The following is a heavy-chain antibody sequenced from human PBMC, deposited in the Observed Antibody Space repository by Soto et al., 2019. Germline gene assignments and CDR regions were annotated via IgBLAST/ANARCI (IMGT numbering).Heavy chain of an antibody. CDR3: ARAIAVAGDYYYYGMDV. D-gene: IGHD6-19*01. CDR1: GGSFSSYY. V-gene: IGHV4-59*01. CDR2: IYYSGST. J-gene: IGHJ6*02. Sequence: SETLSLTCAVYGGSFSSYYWSWIRQPPGKGLEWIGYIYYSGSTNYNPSLKSRVTISVDTSKNQFSLKLSSVTAADTAVYYCARAIAVAGDYYYYGMDVWGQGTTVTVS.